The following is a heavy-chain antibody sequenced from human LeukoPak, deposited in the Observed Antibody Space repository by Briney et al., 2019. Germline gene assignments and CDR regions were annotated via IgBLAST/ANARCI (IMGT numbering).Heavy chain of an antibody. CDR3: ARTEMTIWPFDI. J-gene: IGHJ3*02. CDR1: GYTFTGYY. D-gene: IGHD3-3*01. V-gene: IGHV1-2*02. Sequence: ASVKVSCKASGYTFTGYYMHWVRQAPGQGLEWMGWINPNSGGTNYAQKFQGRVTMTRDTSISTAYMELSRLRSDDTAVYYCARTEMTIWPFDIWGQGTMVTVSS. CDR2: INPNSGGT.